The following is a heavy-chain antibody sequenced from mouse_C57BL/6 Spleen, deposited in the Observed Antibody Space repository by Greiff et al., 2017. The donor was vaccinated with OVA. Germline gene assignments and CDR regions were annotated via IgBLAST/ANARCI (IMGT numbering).Heavy chain of an antibody. Sequence: EVQLQQSGPELVKPGASVKISCKASGYTFTDYYMNWVKQSHGKSLEWIGDINPNNGGTSYNQKFKGKATLTVDKSSSTAYMELRSLTSEDSAVYYCARNQGPLGRGTWCAYWGQGTLVTVSA. J-gene: IGHJ3*01. CDR1: GYTFTDYY. V-gene: IGHV1-26*01. D-gene: IGHD4-1*01. CDR3: ARNQGPLGRGTWCAY. CDR2: INPNNGGT.